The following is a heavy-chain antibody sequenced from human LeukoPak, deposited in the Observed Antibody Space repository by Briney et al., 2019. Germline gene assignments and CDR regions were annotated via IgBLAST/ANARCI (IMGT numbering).Heavy chain of an antibody. CDR1: GFTFSSYG. CDR2: ISYDGSNK. CDR3: AKDSGYSSSWAFDY. V-gene: IGHV3-30*18. D-gene: IGHD6-13*01. J-gene: IGHJ4*02. Sequence: GRSLRLSCAASGFTFSSYGMHWVRQAPGKGLEWVAVISYDGSNKYYADSVKGRFTISRDNSKNTLYLQMNSLRAEGTAVYYCAKDSGYSSSWAFDYWGQGTLVTVSS.